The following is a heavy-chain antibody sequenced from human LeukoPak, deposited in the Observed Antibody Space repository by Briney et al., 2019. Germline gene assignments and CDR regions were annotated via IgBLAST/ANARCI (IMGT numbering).Heavy chain of an antibody. CDR3: ARDHCSSTSCSHSDAFDI. V-gene: IGHV1-69*05. CDR1: GGTFSSYA. D-gene: IGHD2-2*01. CDR2: IIPIFGTA. J-gene: IGHJ3*02. Sequence: GASVKVSCQASGGTFSSYAISWVRQAPGQGLEWMGGIIPIFGTANYAQKFQGRVTITTDESTSTAYMGLSSLRSEDTAVYYCARDHCSSTSCSHSDAFDIWGQGTMVTVSS.